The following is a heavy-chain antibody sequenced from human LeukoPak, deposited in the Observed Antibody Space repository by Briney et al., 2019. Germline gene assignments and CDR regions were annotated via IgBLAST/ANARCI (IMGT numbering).Heavy chain of an antibody. D-gene: IGHD1-26*01. CDR2: ISISSTYI. CDR1: GFTLSTYS. J-gene: IGHJ4*02. CDR3: ARDLPTGTYRAYFDN. Sequence: GGSLRLSCAASGFTLSTYSMNWVRQAPGKGLEWVSSISISSTYIYYADSVKGRFTISRDNAKNSLYLQMNSLRAEDTAVYYCARDLPTGTYRAYFDNWGQGTLVTVSS. V-gene: IGHV3-21*01.